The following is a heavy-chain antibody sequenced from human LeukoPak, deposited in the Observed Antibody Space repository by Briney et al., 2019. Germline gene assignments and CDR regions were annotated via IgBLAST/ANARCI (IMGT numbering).Heavy chain of an antibody. CDR3: ARGYVYFDY. V-gene: IGHV4-34*01. CDR1: GGSFSGYY. D-gene: IGHD3-10*02. CDR2: ISHSGST. Sequence: SETLSLTCAVYGGSFSGYYWSWIRQPPGKGLEWIGEISHSGSTNYNPSLKSRVTISVDTSKNQFSLKLSSVTAADTAVYYCARGYVYFDYWGQGTLVTVSS. J-gene: IGHJ4*02.